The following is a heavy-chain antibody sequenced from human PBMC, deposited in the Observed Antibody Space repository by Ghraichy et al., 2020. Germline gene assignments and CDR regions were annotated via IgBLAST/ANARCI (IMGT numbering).Heavy chain of an antibody. CDR1: GYTFTSYY. D-gene: IGHD6-13*01. CDR3: ARDEARIARGPHYFDY. Sequence: ASVKVSCKASGYTFTSYYMHWVRQAPGQGLEWMGIINPSGGSTSYAQKFQGRVTMTRDTSTSTVYMELSSLRSEDTAVYYCARDEARIARGPHYFDYWGQGTLVTVSS. J-gene: IGHJ4*02. CDR2: INPSGGST. V-gene: IGHV1-46*03.